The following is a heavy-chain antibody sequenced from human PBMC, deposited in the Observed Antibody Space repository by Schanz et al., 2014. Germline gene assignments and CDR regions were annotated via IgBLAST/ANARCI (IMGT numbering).Heavy chain of an antibody. V-gene: IGHV3-48*02. Sequence: EVQLVESGGGLVQPGGSLRLSCEASGFTFSNYNMNWVRQAPGKGLEWVSYISRSSSTIYYTDSVKGRFTISRDNAKNSVFLQMNGLRDEDTAVYYCATETYSSSWCFDYWCQGTLVTVSS. CDR1: GFTFSNYN. D-gene: IGHD6-13*01. J-gene: IGHJ4*02. CDR3: ATETYSSSWCFDY. CDR2: ISRSSSTI.